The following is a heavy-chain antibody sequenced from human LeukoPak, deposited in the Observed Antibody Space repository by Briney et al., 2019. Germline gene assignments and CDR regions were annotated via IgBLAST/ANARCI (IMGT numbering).Heavy chain of an antibody. J-gene: IGHJ4*02. CDR3: ARETESFDC. V-gene: IGHV3-30*04. CDR1: GFTFSSYA. D-gene: IGHD1-14*01. CDR2: ISYDGSKK. Sequence: GGSLRLSCAASGFTFSSYAMHWVRQAPGKGLEWVAVISYDGSKKYYADSVKGRFTISRDKSKNTLYLQMNSLRVKDTAVYYCARETESFDCWGQGTLVTVSS.